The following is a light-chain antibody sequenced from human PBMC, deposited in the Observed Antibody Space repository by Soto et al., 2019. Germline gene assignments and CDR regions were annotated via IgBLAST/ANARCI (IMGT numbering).Light chain of an antibody. J-gene: IGLJ1*01. CDR1: SSGVGGYNY. CDR2: DVS. CDR3: SSYTSSSTLYV. V-gene: IGLV2-14*01. Sequence: QSVLTQPASVSGSPGPSITISCTGTSSGVGGYNYVSWYQQYPGKAPKLMIYDVSNRPSGISNRFSGPKSGNTASLTSSGLQAEDEADYYCSSYTSSSTLYVFGTGTKLTVL.